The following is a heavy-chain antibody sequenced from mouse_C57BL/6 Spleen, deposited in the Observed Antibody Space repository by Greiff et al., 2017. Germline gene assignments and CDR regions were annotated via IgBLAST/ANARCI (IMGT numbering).Heavy chain of an antibody. CDR2: ISSGSSTI. Sequence: EVQGVESGGGLVKPGGSLKLSCAASGFTFSDYGMHWVRQAPEKGLEWVAYISSGSSTISYADTVKGRFTISRANAKNTLFLQMTSMRSEETAMYYCARGYDGSSYWFAYWGQGTLVTVSA. D-gene: IGHD1-1*01. J-gene: IGHJ3*01. CDR3: ARGYDGSSYWFAY. V-gene: IGHV5-17*01. CDR1: GFTFSDYG.